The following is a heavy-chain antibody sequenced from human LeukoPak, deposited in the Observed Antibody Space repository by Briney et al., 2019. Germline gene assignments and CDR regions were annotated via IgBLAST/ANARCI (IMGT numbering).Heavy chain of an antibody. CDR3: AREPDYDFWSGYSDAFDI. CDR2: IYYSGST. D-gene: IGHD3-3*01. J-gene: IGHJ3*02. CDR1: GGSISSGDYY. Sequence: PSETLSLTCTVSGGSISSGDYYWSWIRQPPGKGLEWIGYIYYSGSTYYNPSLKSRVTISVDTSKNQFSLKLSSVTAADTAVYYCAREPDYDFWSGYSDAFDIWGQGTMVTVPS. V-gene: IGHV4-30-4*08.